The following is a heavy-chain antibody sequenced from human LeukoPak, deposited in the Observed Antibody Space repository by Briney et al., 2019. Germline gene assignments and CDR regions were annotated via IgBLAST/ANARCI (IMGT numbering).Heavy chain of an antibody. CDR1: GFTVSSNY. CDR3: VRDRSDSSAWSIGDY. CDR2: IYSGGST. D-gene: IGHD6-19*01. Sequence: GGSLRLSCAASGFTVSSNYMSWVRQAPGKGLEWVSVIYSGGSTYYAASVGGRFTISRDTSKNTLFLQMKNLRAGDTSVYYCVRDRSDSSAWSIGDYWGQGALVTVSS. J-gene: IGHJ4*02. V-gene: IGHV3-66*01.